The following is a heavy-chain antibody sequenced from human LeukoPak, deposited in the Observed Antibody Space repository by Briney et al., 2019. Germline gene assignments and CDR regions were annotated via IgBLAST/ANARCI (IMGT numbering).Heavy chain of an antibody. Sequence: GESLKISCKGSGYSFSSYWIGWVRQMPEKRLEWMGIIYPGVSDTRHSPSFQGQVTISADKSISTAYLQWSSLKASDTAMYYCARQSPASTIPVFDSWGQGTLVTVSS. CDR1: GYSFSSYW. V-gene: IGHV5-51*01. CDR3: ARQSPASTIPVFDS. CDR2: IYPGVSDT. J-gene: IGHJ4*02. D-gene: IGHD2-2*02.